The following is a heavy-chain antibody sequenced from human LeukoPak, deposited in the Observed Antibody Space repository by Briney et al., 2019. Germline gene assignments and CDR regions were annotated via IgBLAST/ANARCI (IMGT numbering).Heavy chain of an antibody. CDR2: ISTYNGNNGNT. CDR3: ARDIAPDYGDYGYFDY. V-gene: IGHV1-18*01. D-gene: IGHD4-17*01. Sequence: ASVKVSCKASGYTFTSYGTSWVRQAPGQGLEWMGWISTYNGNNGNTNHAQKFQGRVTMTTDTSTSTAYMELRSLRSDDTALYYCARDIAPDYGDYGYFDYWGQGTLVTVSS. J-gene: IGHJ4*02. CDR1: GYTFTSYG.